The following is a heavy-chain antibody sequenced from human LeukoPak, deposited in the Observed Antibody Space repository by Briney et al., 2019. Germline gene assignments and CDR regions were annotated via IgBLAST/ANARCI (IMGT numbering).Heavy chain of an antibody. V-gene: IGHV3-74*01. CDR2: INSDGSST. CDR3: RLTGTTGQYGFDY. CDR1: GFTFSSYW. Sequence: PGGSLRLSCAASGFTFSSYWMHWVRQAPGKGLAWVSRINSDGSSTSYADSVKGRFTISRDNAKNTLYLQMNSLRAEDTAVYYCRLTGTTGQYGFDYWGQGTLVTVSS. J-gene: IGHJ4*02. D-gene: IGHD1-7*01.